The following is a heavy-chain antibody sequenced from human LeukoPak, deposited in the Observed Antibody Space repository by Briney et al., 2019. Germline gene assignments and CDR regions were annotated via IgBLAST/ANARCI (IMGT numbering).Heavy chain of an antibody. Sequence: GGSLRLSCAASEFTFSSYSMNWVRQAPGKGLEWVSSISSSSSYIYYADSVKGRFTISRDNAKNSLYLQMNSLRAEDTAVYYCARVPLGYYFDYWGQGTLVTVSS. J-gene: IGHJ4*02. CDR2: ISSSSSYI. CDR3: ARVPLGYYFDY. D-gene: IGHD3-16*01. V-gene: IGHV3-21*01. CDR1: EFTFSSYS.